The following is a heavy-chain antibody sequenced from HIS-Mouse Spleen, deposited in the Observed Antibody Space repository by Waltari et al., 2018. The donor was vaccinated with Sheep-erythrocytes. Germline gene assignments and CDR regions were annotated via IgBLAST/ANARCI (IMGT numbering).Heavy chain of an antibody. CDR3: ARGYANQDPSDY. CDR2: IGYDGSNK. D-gene: IGHD1-1*01. Sequence: QVQLVESGGGVVQPGRSLRLSCAASGFTFSSYGMHWVRQAPGQGLEWVAVIGYDGSNKYYADSVKGRFTISRDNSKNTLYLQMNSLRAEDTAVYYCARGYANQDPSDYWGQGTLVTVSS. J-gene: IGHJ4*02. CDR1: GFTFSSYG. V-gene: IGHV3-33*01.